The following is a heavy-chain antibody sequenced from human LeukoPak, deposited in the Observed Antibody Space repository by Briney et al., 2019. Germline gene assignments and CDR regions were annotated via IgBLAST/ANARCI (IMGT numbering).Heavy chain of an antibody. V-gene: IGHV1-46*01. J-gene: IGHJ3*02. CDR1: GYTFTSYY. Sequence: ASVKVSCKASGYTFTSYYMHWVRQAPGRGLEWMGIINPSGGSTSYAQKFQGRVTMTRDTSTSTVYMELSSLRSEDTAVYYCARDPGRGWLQKRVYAFDIWGQGTMVTVSS. CDR3: ARDPGRGWLQKRVYAFDI. CDR2: INPSGGST. D-gene: IGHD5-24*01.